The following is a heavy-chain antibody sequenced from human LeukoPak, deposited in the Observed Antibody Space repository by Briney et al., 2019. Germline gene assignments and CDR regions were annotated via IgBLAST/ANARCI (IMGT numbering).Heavy chain of an antibody. CDR2: INHSGST. D-gene: IGHD3-22*01. CDR1: GGSFSGYY. Sequence: SETLSLTCAVYGGSFSGYYWSWIRQPPGKGLEWIGEINHSGSTNYNPSLKSRVTISGDTSKNQVSLKLSSVTAADTAVYYCARGTTMIVVVITSRAPRYFDLWGRGTLVTVSS. J-gene: IGHJ2*01. CDR3: ARGTTMIVVVITSRAPRYFDL. V-gene: IGHV4-34*01.